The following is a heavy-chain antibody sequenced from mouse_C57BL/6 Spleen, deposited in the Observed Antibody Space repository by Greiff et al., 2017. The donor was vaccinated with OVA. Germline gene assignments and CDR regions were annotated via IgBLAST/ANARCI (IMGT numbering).Heavy chain of an antibody. D-gene: IGHD2-3*01. Sequence: ESGPGLVKPSQSLSLTCSVTGYSITSGYYWNWIRQFPGNKLEWMGYISYDGSNNYNPSLKNRISITRDTSKNQFFLKLNSVTTEDTATYYCASGWLPDYWGQGTTLTVSS. CDR3: ASGWLPDY. CDR2: ISYDGSN. CDR1: GYSITSGYY. V-gene: IGHV3-6*01. J-gene: IGHJ2*01.